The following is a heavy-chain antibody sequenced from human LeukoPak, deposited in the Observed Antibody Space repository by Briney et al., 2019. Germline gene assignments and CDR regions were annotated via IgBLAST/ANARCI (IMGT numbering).Heavy chain of an antibody. Sequence: GGSLRLSCAASGFTFSSYSMTWVRQAPGKGLEWVSSISSGSTYIYYADSVKGRFTISRDNAKNSLYLQMNSLRAEDTAVYYCARDYSGYSDCWGQGTLVTVSS. V-gene: IGHV3-21*01. J-gene: IGHJ4*02. CDR2: ISSGSTYI. CDR3: ARDYSGYSDC. CDR1: GFTFSSYS. D-gene: IGHD5-24*01.